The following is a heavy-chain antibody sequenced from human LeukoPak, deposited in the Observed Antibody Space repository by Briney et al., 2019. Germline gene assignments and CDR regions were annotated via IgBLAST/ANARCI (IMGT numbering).Heavy chain of an antibody. V-gene: IGHV3-20*04. J-gene: IGHJ4*02. D-gene: IGHD3-22*01. CDR1: GFNFDDYG. CDR2: INWSGSST. Sequence: GGSLRLSCAASGFNFDDYGMTWVRQAPVRGLEWVSGINWSGSSTNYADSVKGRFTISRDSAKNSLYLQMNGLRAEDTALYYCARAYYYDSRVYYYAFSDYRGQGTLVTVSS. CDR3: ARAYYYDSRVYYYAFSDY.